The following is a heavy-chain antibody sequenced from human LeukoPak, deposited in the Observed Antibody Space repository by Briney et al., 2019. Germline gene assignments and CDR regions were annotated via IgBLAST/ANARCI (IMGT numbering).Heavy chain of an antibody. Sequence: GSLRLSCAATGFTFSNYWMSWVRRAPGKGLEWVANIKQDGSEKHYVDSVKGRFTISRDNAKNSLYLQMNSLRAEDTAVYYCAREAYSSGPAFDIWAKGQWSPSLQ. V-gene: IGHV3-7*01. CDR3: AREAYSSGPAFDI. J-gene: IGHJ3*02. CDR2: IKQDGSEK. CDR1: GFTFSNYW. D-gene: IGHD6-25*01.